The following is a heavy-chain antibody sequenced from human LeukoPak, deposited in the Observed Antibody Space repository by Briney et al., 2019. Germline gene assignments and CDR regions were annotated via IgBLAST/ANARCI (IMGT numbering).Heavy chain of an antibody. CDR3: TRAPNYYDSSGYTGYFDY. CDR1: GFTFGDYA. CDR2: IRSITYGGTT. D-gene: IGHD3-22*01. Sequence: GRSLRLSCTASGFTFGDYAMSWVRQAPGKGLEWVGFIRSITYGGTTEYAASVKGRFTISRDDSKSIAYLQMNSLKIEDTAVYYCTRAPNYYDSSGYTGYFDYWGQGTLVTVSS. V-gene: IGHV3-49*04. J-gene: IGHJ4*02.